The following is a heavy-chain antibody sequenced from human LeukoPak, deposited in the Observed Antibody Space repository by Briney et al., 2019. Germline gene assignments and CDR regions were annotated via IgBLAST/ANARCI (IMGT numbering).Heavy chain of an antibody. D-gene: IGHD4-11*01. CDR2: FDPEDGET. CDR3: ATGLPRPVHAFDI. V-gene: IGHV1-24*01. Sequence: ASVKVSCKVSGYTLTELSMHWVRQAPGEGLEWMGGFDPEDGETIYAQKFQGRVTMTEDTSTDTAYMELSSLRSEDTAVYYCATGLPRPVHAFDIWGKGTMVTVSS. CDR1: GYTLTELS. J-gene: IGHJ3*02.